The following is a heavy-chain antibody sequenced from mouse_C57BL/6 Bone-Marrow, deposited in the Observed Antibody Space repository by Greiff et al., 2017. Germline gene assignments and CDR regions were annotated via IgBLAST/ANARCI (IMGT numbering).Heavy chain of an antibody. CDR3: TNGGMDY. Sequence: EVKLVESGAELVRPGASVKLSCTASGFNIKDDYMHWVKQRPEQGLEWIGWIDPENGDTEYASKFQGKATITADPSSNTAYLQLSSLTSEDTAVYYCTNGGMDYWGQGTSVTVSS. J-gene: IGHJ4*01. V-gene: IGHV14-4*01. CDR2: IDPENGDT. CDR1: GFNIKDDY.